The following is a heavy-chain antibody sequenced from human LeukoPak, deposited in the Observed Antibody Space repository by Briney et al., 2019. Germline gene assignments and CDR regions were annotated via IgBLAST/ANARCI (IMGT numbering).Heavy chain of an antibody. CDR3: ARPKVVATITAFDI. CDR2: IYRGDSDT. Sequence: GGALKISCKGSGYHLINYWIGWVRPLTGEGVEWMGIIYRGDSDTRYSPSFQGQVTISADKSISTAYLQWSSLKASDTAMYYCARPKVVATITAFDIWGQGTMVTVSS. J-gene: IGHJ3*02. V-gene: IGHV5-51*01. CDR1: GYHLINYW. D-gene: IGHD5-12*01.